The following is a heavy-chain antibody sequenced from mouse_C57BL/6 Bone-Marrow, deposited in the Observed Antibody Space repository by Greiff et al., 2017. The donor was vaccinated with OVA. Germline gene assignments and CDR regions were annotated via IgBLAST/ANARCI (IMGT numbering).Heavy chain of an antibody. Sequence: QVHVKQPGAELVKPGASVKMSCKASGYTFTSYWITWVKQRPGQGLEWIGDIYPGSGSTNYNEKFKSKATLTVDTSSSTAYMQLSSLTSEDSAVYYCANHYYGSSGEGYWGQGTTLTVSS. D-gene: IGHD1-1*01. V-gene: IGHV1-55*01. CDR2: IYPGSGST. CDR1: GYTFTSYW. J-gene: IGHJ2*01. CDR3: ANHYYGSSGEGY.